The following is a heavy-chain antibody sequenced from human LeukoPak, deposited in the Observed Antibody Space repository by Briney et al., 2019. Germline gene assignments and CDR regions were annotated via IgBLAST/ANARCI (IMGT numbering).Heavy chain of an antibody. Sequence: ASVKVSCKTSGYTFTDSYIHWVRQAPGQGLEWMGRITPNSGDPNYPQKFRGRVTMTRDTSISTAYMEMSSLTSDDTAVYYCARSARHCNNGVCFTDYYIDLWGKGTTVIVSS. CDR1: GYTFTDSY. J-gene: IGHJ6*03. CDR3: ARSARHCNNGVCFTDYYIDL. V-gene: IGHV1-2*06. D-gene: IGHD2-8*01. CDR2: ITPNSGDP.